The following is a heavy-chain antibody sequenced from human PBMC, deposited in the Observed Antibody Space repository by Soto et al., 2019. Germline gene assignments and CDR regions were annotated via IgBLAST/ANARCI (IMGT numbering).Heavy chain of an antibody. V-gene: IGHV3-53*01. D-gene: IGHD3-22*01. CDR3: ARENDDSSGYYYAGGAFDI. Sequence: PGGSLRLPYTASGCTVSSNYRSRVRQAPGKGLEWVSAIYSGGSTYYADSVKGRFTISRDNSKNTLYLQMNSLRAEDTAVYYCARENDDSSGYYYAGGAFDIWGQGTMVTVSS. J-gene: IGHJ3*02. CDR1: GCTVSSNY. CDR2: IYSGGST.